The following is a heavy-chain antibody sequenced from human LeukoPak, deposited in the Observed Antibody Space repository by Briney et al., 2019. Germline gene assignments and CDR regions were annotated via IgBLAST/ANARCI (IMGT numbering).Heavy chain of an antibody. D-gene: IGHD6-13*01. V-gene: IGHV3-49*03. CDR2: IRTETYGGTT. J-gene: IGHJ4*02. CDR1: GFTFNNHA. CDR3: TRDLALNIAAAEY. Sequence: GGSLRPSCTASGFTFNNHAMSWFRQAPGKGLEWVGFIRTETYGGTTEYAASVKGRVAISRDDSKSIAYLQMNSLKTEDTAVYYCTRDLALNIAAAEYWGQGTQVTVSS.